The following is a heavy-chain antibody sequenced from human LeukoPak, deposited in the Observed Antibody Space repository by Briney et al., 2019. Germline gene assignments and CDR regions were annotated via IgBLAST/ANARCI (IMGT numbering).Heavy chain of an antibody. D-gene: IGHD2-21*02. J-gene: IGHJ4*02. V-gene: IGHV4-59*08. CDR2: IYYSGST. CDR1: GGSISSYS. CDR3: ARHGSWLLEIYY. Sequence: SDTLSLTCTVSGGSISSYSWSWIRQPPGKGVEWIRYIYYSGSTKYNPSLKSRVTISVDTSKIQFSLKLSSVTAADTAMYYCARHGSWLLEIYYWGQGTLVTVSS.